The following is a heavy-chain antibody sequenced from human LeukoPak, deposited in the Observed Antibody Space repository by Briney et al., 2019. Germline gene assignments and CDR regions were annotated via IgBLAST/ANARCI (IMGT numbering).Heavy chain of an antibody. CDR3: ARDPDYGDYALFDY. CDR1: GFMFSSYA. D-gene: IGHD4-17*01. J-gene: IGHJ4*02. Sequence: GGSLRLSCAASGFMFSSYAVHWVRPAPGKGLEWAALISYDGTKKYYADSVKGRFTISRDNSKNTLYLQMNSLRAEDTAVYYCARDPDYGDYALFDYWGQGTLVTVSS. V-gene: IGHV3-30*04. CDR2: ISYDGTKK.